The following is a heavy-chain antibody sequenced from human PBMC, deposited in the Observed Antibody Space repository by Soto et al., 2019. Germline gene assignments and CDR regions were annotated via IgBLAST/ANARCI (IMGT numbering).Heavy chain of an antibody. Sequence: PSETLSLTCTVSGGSISGYYWSWFRQPPGKGLEWIASVYYTGSTNYNPSLKSRVTISLDTSKTQFSLKLSSVTAADSAVYFCARHSNDYRKSFYYWGQGSLVTVSS. J-gene: IGHJ4*02. CDR1: GGSISGYY. CDR2: VYYTGST. D-gene: IGHD4-4*01. V-gene: IGHV4-59*08. CDR3: ARHSNDYRKSFYY.